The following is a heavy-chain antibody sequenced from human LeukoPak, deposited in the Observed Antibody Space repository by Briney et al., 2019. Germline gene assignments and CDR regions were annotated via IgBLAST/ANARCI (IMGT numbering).Heavy chain of an antibody. V-gene: IGHV4-30-4*01. Sequence: PSETLSLTCTVSGGSISSGDYYWSWIRQPPGKGLEWIGYIYYSGSTYYNPSLKSRVTISVDTPKNQFSLKLSSVTAADTAVYYCARVHYYDSSGYHYYFDYWGQGTLVTVSS. CDR1: GGSISSGDYY. J-gene: IGHJ4*02. CDR2: IYYSGST. D-gene: IGHD3-22*01. CDR3: ARVHYYDSSGYHYYFDY.